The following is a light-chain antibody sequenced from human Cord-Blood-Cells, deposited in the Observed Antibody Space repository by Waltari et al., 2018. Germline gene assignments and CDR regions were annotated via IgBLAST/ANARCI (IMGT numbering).Light chain of an antibody. V-gene: IGLV2-11*01. CDR1: SSDVGGYNY. Sequence: QSALTQPRSVSGSPGQSVTIPCPGTSSDVGGYNYVSWYQQHPGKAPKLMIYDVSKRPSGVPDRFSGSKSGNTASLTISGLHAEDEADYYCCSYAGSYTFVFGGGTKLTVL. CDR3: CSYAGSYTFV. J-gene: IGLJ2*01. CDR2: DVS.